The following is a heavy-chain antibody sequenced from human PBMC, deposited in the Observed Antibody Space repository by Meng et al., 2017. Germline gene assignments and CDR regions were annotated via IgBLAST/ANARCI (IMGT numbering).Heavy chain of an antibody. D-gene: IGHD6-19*01. V-gene: IGHV3-48*03. CDR1: GFTFSSYE. Sequence: GESLKISCAASGFTFSSYEMNWVRQAPGKGLQLVSYSSTSGTTMAYADSVKGRFTISRDNAQNSLFLQMNSLRAEDTAVYFCARDKGSGSSDEESGFDYWGQGTLVTVSS. CDR3: ARDKGSGSSDEESGFDY. CDR2: SSTSGTTM. J-gene: IGHJ4*02.